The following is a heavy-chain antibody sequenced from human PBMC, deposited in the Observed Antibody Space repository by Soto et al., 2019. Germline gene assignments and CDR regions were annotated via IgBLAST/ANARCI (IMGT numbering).Heavy chain of an antibody. Sequence: QEQLVESGGGVVQPGRSLRLSCAASGFSFRNYGIHWVRQAPGKGLDWVAVIWYDGSKRYYADSVRGRFTISRDNSGNTVHLQMDSLRAEDTAVYYCARGGGSGVHHRGLEVWGQGTTVVVS. J-gene: IGHJ6*02. CDR1: GFSFRNYG. D-gene: IGHD6-19*01. V-gene: IGHV3-33*01. CDR3: ARGGGSGVHHRGLEV. CDR2: IWYDGSKR.